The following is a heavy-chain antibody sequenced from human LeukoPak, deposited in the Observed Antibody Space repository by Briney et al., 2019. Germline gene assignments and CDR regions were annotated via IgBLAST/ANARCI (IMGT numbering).Heavy chain of an antibody. J-gene: IGHJ4*02. D-gene: IGHD3-10*01. CDR1: GGSISSGSYY. CDR2: IYTSGST. V-gene: IGHV4-61*02. Sequence: PSQTLSLTCTVSGGSISSGSYYWSWIRQPAGKGLEWIGRIYTSGSTNYNPSLKSRVTISVDTSKNQFSLKLSSVTAADTAVYYCARYKLWFGEFSLFDYWGQGTLVTVSS. CDR3: ARYKLWFGEFSLFDY.